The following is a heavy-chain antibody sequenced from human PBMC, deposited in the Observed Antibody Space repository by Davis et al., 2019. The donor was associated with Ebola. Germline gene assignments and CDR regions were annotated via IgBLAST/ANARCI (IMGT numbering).Heavy chain of an antibody. CDR1: GLTFSSLG. CDR2: IKKGGSEK. J-gene: IGHJ5*02. D-gene: IGHD4-17*01. Sequence: GGSLRLSCAASGLTFSSLGMSWVRQAPGKGLEWVATIKKGGSEKYYVDSVRGRFIISRDNAKSSLYLQMNSLRDEDTAVYYCAKDTSEYNDYGDYGGWFDPWGQGTLVTVSS. CDR3: AKDTSEYNDYGDYGGWFDP. V-gene: IGHV3-7*03.